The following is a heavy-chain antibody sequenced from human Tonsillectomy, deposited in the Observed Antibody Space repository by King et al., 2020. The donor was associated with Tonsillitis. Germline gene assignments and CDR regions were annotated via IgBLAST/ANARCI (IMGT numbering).Heavy chain of an antibody. CDR1: GFTFSSYA. CDR2: IIGSGGST. J-gene: IGHJ4*02. V-gene: IGHV3-23*04. Sequence: VQLVESGGGLVQPGGSLRLSCAASGFTFSSYAMSWVRQAPGKGLEWVSAIIGSGGSTYYADSVKGRFTISRDNSKNTLYLQLNSLRAEDTAVYYCAKDYHYYDRSGYYWRSGRFDYWGQGTLVTVSS. CDR3: AKDYHYYDRSGYYWRSGRFDY. D-gene: IGHD3-22*01.